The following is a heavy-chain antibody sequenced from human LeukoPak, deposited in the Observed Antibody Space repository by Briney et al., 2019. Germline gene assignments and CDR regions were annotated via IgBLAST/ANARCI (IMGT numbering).Heavy chain of an antibody. CDR2: ISSSSSYI. CDR3: ARSPGSYYEYYFDY. CDR1: GFTFSSYS. Sequence: GGSLRLSCAASGFTFSSYSMNWVRQAPGKGLEWVSSISSSSSYIYYADSVKGRFTISRDNAKNSLYLQMNSLRAEDTAVYYCARSPGSYYEYYFDYWGQGTLVTVSS. D-gene: IGHD1-26*01. V-gene: IGHV3-21*01. J-gene: IGHJ4*02.